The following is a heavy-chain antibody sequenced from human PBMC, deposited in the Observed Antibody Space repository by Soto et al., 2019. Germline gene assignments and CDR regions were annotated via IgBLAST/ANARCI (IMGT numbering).Heavy chain of an antibody. CDR1: GFTFSAYW. CDR2: INTDESDT. Sequence: EVQLVESGGGLVQPGGSLRLSCAASGFTFSAYWMHWVRQAPGKGLVWVSHINTDESDTNYADSVKGRFTISRDNTKNTLYLQMISLRVEDTAVYYCTRDLPYYDFWSGYNYDAFDVWGQGTMVTVSS. D-gene: IGHD3-3*01. CDR3: TRDLPYYDFWSGYNYDAFDV. V-gene: IGHV3-74*01. J-gene: IGHJ3*01.